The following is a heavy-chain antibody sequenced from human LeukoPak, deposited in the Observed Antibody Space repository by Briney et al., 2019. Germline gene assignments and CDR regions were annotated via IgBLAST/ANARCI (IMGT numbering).Heavy chain of an antibody. CDR3: ASDAPAAGTQFDY. J-gene: IGHJ4*02. CDR2: IKQDGSQK. Sequence: QSGGSLRLSCAASGFAFSAYWMSWVRQAPGKGLEWVANIKQDGSQKYYVDSVKGRFTISRDNAKNSLYLQMNSLRAEDTAVYYCASDAPAAGTQFDYWGQGSLVTVS. CDR1: GFAFSAYW. D-gene: IGHD6-13*01. V-gene: IGHV3-7*05.